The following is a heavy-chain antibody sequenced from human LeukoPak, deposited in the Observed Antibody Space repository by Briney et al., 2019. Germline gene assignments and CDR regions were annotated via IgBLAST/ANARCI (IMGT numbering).Heavy chain of an antibody. J-gene: IGHJ4*02. V-gene: IGHV3-21*01. CDR2: ISSGSSYI. D-gene: IGHD3-22*01. CDR3: ARDSSDSSGYSEYYFDY. Sequence: GGSLRLSCAASGFTFSTYSMNWVRQAPGKGLEWVSSISSGSSYIYYADSIKGRFTISRDNPKNSLYLQMNSLRAEDTAVYYCARDSSDSSGYSEYYFDYWGQGTLVTVSS. CDR1: GFTFSTYS.